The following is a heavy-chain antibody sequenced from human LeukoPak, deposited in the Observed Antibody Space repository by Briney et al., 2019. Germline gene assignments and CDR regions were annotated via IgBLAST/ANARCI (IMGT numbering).Heavy chain of an antibody. Sequence: GGSLRLSCAASGFTFSSYSMNWVRQAPGKGLEWVSSISSSSSYIYYADSVKGRFTISRDNAKNSLYLQMNNLRAEDTAVYYCAKDLYYGSGTYYFDYWGQGTLVTVSS. CDR3: AKDLYYGSGTYYFDY. CDR2: ISSSSSYI. J-gene: IGHJ4*02. CDR1: GFTFSSYS. V-gene: IGHV3-21*01. D-gene: IGHD3-10*01.